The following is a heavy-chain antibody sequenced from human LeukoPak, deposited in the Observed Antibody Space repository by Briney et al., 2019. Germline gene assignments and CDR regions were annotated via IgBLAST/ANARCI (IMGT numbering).Heavy chain of an antibody. D-gene: IGHD3-22*01. CDR3: AKDASSGYFRGDYFDY. CDR2: ISGSGGST. Sequence: GGSLRLSCAASGFTFSSYAMSWVRQAPGKGLEWVSAISGSGGSTYYADSVKGRFTISRDNSKNTLYLQMNSLRAEDTAVYYCAKDASSGYFRGDYFDYWGQGTLVTVSS. V-gene: IGHV3-23*01. J-gene: IGHJ4*02. CDR1: GFTFSSYA.